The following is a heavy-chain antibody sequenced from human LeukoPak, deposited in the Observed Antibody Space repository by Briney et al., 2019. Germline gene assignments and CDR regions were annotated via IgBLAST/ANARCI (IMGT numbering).Heavy chain of an antibody. D-gene: IGHD3-3*01. CDR2: ISAYNGNT. Sequence: ASVKVSCKASGYTFTSYGISWVRQAPGQGLEWMGWISAYNGNTNYAQKLQGRVTMTTDTSTSTAYMELRSLRSDDTAVYYCARDPPYYDFWSGYRHYYYYYMDVWGKGTTVTVSS. CDR3: ARDPPYYDFWSGYRHYYYYYMDV. V-gene: IGHV1-18*01. J-gene: IGHJ6*03. CDR1: GYTFTSYG.